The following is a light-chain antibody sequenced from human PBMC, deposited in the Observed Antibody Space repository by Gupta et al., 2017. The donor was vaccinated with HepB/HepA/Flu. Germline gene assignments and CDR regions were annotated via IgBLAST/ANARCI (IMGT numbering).Light chain of an antibody. CDR1: QVISDSK. CDR3: QQANAVSYT. CDR2: DIS. Sequence: DIQMTQSPSSVSASVGDRVTISCRASQVISDSKLAGYQQRPGQAPKLLIYDISTLESGVPSRCSGSGSGTDVTLTISSLQPEDLATYYCQQANAVSYTFGQGTKLEIK. J-gene: IGKJ2*01. V-gene: IGKV1D-12*01.